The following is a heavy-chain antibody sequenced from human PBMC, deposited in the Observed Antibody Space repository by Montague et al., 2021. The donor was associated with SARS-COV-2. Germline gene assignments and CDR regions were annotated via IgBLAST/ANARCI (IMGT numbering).Heavy chain of an antibody. CDR3: ARAYCGGDCYFYWYFDF. CDR1: GDSVSSNIAT. Sequence: CAISGDSVSSNIATWNWIRQSPSRGLEWLGGTYYRSKWYNDYAVSVKSRVIINPDTSNNRISLQLNSVTPEDTAVYYCARAYCGGDCYFYWYFDFWGRGTLVTVSS. D-gene: IGHD2-21*02. CDR2: TYYRSKWYN. V-gene: IGHV6-1*01. J-gene: IGHJ2*01.